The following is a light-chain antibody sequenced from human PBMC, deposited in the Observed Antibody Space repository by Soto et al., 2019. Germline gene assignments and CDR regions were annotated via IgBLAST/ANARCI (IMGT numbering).Light chain of an antibody. Sequence: DIQMTQSPSSLSVSVGDRVTITCRASQRVGKYLAWFQQKPGRAPESLIYDISSLQSGVPSKFSGSGSGTDFTLTINRLQPEDSATYYCQQYHTYPRTFGQGTRLEI. J-gene: IGKJ5*01. V-gene: IGKV1-16*02. CDR3: QQYHTYPRT. CDR1: QRVGKY. CDR2: DIS.